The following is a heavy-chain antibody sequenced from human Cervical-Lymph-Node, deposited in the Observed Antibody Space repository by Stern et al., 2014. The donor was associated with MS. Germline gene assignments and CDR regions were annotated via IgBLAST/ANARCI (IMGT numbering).Heavy chain of an antibody. CDR1: GGSISSSSYY. J-gene: IGHJ4*02. CDR2: IYCSGST. CDR3: AIYDSSGSTDY. D-gene: IGHD3-22*01. V-gene: IGHV4-39*01. Sequence: QVQLQESGPGLVKPSETLSLTCTVSGGSISSSSYYWGWIRQPPGKGLEWVGRIYCSGSTYYNPSLKSRGTISGATSKNQFSLKLSSVPAADTAVYYCAIYDSSGSTDYGGKGTLVTVS.